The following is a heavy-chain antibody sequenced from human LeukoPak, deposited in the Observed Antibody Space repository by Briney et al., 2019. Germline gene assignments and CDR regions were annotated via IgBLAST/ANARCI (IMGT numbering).Heavy chain of an antibody. Sequence: SGGSLRLSCAASGFTFSTYGMHWVRQAPGKGLEWVAVISYDGSNEYYADSVKGRFTISRDNSKNTLYLQMSSLRAEDTAVYYCAKEFHRGLPDYWGQGTLVTVPS. J-gene: IGHJ4*02. D-gene: IGHD2-21*01. CDR1: GFTFSTYG. V-gene: IGHV3-30*18. CDR3: AKEFHRGLPDY. CDR2: ISYDGSNE.